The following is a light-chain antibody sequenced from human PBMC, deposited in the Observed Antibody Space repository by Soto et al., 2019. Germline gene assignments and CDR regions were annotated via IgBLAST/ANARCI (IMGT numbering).Light chain of an antibody. CDR3: QQVNSYPYT. Sequence: IQLTQSPSSLSASVGDTVTITCRASQAIGSYFAWYQQKPGTAPKLLIYTASTLHSGVPSRFSGSGSGTEFTLTISSLQPEDFATYYCQQVNSYPYTFGPGTTVEI. V-gene: IGKV1-9*01. CDR2: TAS. J-gene: IGKJ3*01. CDR1: QAIGSY.